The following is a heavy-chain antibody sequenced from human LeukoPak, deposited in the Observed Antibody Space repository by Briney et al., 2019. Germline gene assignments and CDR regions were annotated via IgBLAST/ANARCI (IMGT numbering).Heavy chain of an antibody. D-gene: IGHD3-22*01. CDR3: ARDYYDSSGYSINRFDP. CDR2: IIPIFGTA. V-gene: IGHV1-69*05. CDR1: GGTFSSYA. J-gene: IGHJ5*02. Sequence: GSSVKVSCKASGGTFSSYAISWVRQAPGQGLEWMGGIIPIFGTANYAQKFQGRVTITTDESTSTAYMELSSLRSEDTAVYYCARDYYDSSGYSINRFDPWGQGTLVTVSS.